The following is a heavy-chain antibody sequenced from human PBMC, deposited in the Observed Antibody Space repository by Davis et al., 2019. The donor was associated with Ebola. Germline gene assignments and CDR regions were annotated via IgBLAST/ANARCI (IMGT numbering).Heavy chain of an antibody. D-gene: IGHD1-26*01. CDR3: VILVSTTTGLGH. V-gene: IGHV1-2*02. CDR1: GYTFTAYF. Sequence: ASVKVSCKASGYTFTAYFMHWVRQAPGQGLEWMGWINPKSGDTNSAQNFQGRLTMTRDTSISTASLELGGLGSDDTAIYYCVILVSTTTGLGHWGQGTLVTVSS. J-gene: IGHJ4*02. CDR2: INPKSGDT.